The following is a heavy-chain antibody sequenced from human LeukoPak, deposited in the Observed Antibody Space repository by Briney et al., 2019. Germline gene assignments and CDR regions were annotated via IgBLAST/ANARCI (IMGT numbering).Heavy chain of an antibody. Sequence: GGSLRLSCAASGFTVSSNYMSWVRQAPGKGLEWVSVIYSGGSTYYADSVKGRLTISRDNSKNTLYLQMNSLRAEDTAVYYCARRTRSNFDYWGQGTPVTVSS. D-gene: IGHD1/OR15-1a*01. V-gene: IGHV3-66*04. J-gene: IGHJ4*02. CDR3: ARRTRSNFDY. CDR1: GFTVSSNY. CDR2: IYSGGST.